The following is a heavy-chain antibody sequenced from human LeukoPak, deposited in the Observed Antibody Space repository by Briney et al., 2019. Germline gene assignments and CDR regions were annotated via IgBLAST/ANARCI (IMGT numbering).Heavy chain of an antibody. V-gene: IGHV4-34*01. CDR1: GGSFSGYD. J-gene: IGHJ4*02. D-gene: IGHD3-22*01. CDR2: INHSGST. CDR3: ARGLVVIAKGFDY. Sequence: HPSPTLSLTCAVYGGSFSGYDCSWIRQPPGKGLEWIGEINHSGSTNYNPSLKSRVTIAVNTSKNQSSLQLSSATAADTAVYYCARGLVVIAKGFDYWGQGTLVTVSS.